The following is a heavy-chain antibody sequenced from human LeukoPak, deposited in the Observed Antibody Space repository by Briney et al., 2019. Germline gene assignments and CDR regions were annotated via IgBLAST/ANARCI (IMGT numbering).Heavy chain of an antibody. Sequence: ASVKISCKVSGYTFTDYYMHWVPQAPGKGLEWMGLVDPEDGETIYAEKFQGRVTITADTSTDTAYMELSSLRSEDTAVYYCATDQHGYSYGLWGQGTLVTVSS. D-gene: IGHD5-18*01. J-gene: IGHJ4*02. CDR1: GYTFTDYY. CDR3: ATDQHGYSYGL. V-gene: IGHV1-69-2*01. CDR2: VDPEDGET.